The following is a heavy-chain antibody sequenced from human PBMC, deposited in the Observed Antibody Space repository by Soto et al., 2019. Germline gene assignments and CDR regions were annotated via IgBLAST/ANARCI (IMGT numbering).Heavy chain of an antibody. V-gene: IGHV3-33*01. CDR2: IWYDGSNK. CDR1: GFTFSSYG. Sequence: GGSLRLSCAASGFTFSSYGMHWVRQAPGKGLEWVAVIWYDGSNKYYADSVKGRFTISRDNSKNTLYLQMNSLRAEDTAVYYCARDRPYCSSTSCYAGIGPFDYWGQGTLVTVSS. D-gene: IGHD2-2*01. CDR3: ARDRPYCSSTSCYAGIGPFDY. J-gene: IGHJ4*02.